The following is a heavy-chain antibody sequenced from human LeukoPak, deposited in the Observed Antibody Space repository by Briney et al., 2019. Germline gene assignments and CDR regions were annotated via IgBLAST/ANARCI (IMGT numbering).Heavy chain of an antibody. CDR3: ARDGYSSGWYEGTFDY. CDR1: GFTFSTYS. CDR2: ISMTSDYI. J-gene: IGHJ4*02. Sequence: GGSLRLSCAASGFTFSTYSMIWVRQAPGKGLEWVSSISMTSDYIFYSDSVRGRFTISRDNARNSLYLQMNSLRVEDTAVYYCARDGYSSGWYEGTFDYWGQGTLVTVSS. D-gene: IGHD6-19*01. V-gene: IGHV3-21*01.